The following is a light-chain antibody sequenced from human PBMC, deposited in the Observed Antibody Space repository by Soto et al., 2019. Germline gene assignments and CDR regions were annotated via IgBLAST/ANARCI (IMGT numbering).Light chain of an antibody. CDR3: SSYTTSSTVI. V-gene: IGLV2-8*01. CDR1: SSDIGAYNY. J-gene: IGLJ2*01. CDR2: EVS. Sequence: QSVLTQPPSASGSPGQSVTISCTGTSSDIGAYNYVSWYQQYPGKAPKLIIYEVSQRPSGVPDRFSGSKSGNTASLTVSGLQLEDEADYYCSSYTTSSTVIFGGGTKLTVL.